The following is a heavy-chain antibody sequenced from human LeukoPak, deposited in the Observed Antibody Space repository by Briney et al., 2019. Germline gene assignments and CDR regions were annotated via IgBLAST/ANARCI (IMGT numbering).Heavy chain of an antibody. CDR3: AKVPRDSDCY. J-gene: IGHJ4*02. Sequence: GGSLRFSRAVSGGTFSAYWMAWVRQSPGKGLEWVAEINEDGSVKYYVDSMKGRFTISRDNAKNSLYLQMNSLGAEDTAVYYCAKVPRDSDCYWGQGTLVTVSS. V-gene: IGHV3-7*01. D-gene: IGHD2-21*02. CDR1: GGTFSAYW. CDR2: INEDGSVK.